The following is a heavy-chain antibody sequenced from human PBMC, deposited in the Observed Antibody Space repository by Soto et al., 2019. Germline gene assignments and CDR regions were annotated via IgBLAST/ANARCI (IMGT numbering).Heavy chain of an antibody. CDR1: GYKFTIYW. J-gene: IGHJ6*02. CDR3: ARSISYNYYYYYGLDV. V-gene: IGHV5-51*01. D-gene: IGHD2-2*01. Sequence: GNSLKISCECSGYKFTIYWIAWVRQMPGKGLEWMGAIYPSDSDTRYSPSFQGQVTISVDKSISTAYLQWRSLKASDTAMYYCARSISYNYYYYYGLDVWGQGTTVTVSS. CDR2: IYPSDSDT.